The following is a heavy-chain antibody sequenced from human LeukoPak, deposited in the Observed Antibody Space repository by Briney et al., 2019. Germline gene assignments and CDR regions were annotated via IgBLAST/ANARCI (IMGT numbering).Heavy chain of an antibody. CDR1: GGSFSGYY. CDR3: AGFDCSSTSCYLDY. J-gene: IGHJ4*02. CDR2: INHSGST. D-gene: IGHD2-2*01. V-gene: IGHV4-34*01. Sequence: SETLSLTCAVYGGSFSGYYWSWIRQPPGKGLEWLGEINHSGSTNYNPSLKSRVTISVDTSKNQFSLKLSSVTAADTAVYYCAGFDCSSTSCYLDYWGQGTLVTVSS.